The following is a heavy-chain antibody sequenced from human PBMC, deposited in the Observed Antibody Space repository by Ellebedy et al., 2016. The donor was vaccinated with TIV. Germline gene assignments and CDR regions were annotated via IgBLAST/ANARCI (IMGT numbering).Heavy chain of an antibody. CDR3: ATLQRGWLQFLDAFDI. Sequence: ASVKVSCKASGGTFSSYAISWVRQAPGQGLEWMGGIIPIFGTANYAQKFQGRVTITADESTSTAYMELSSLRSEDTAVYYCATLQRGWLQFLDAFDIWGQGTMVTVSS. J-gene: IGHJ3*02. CDR1: GGTFSSYA. CDR2: IIPIFGTA. D-gene: IGHD5-24*01. V-gene: IGHV1-69*13.